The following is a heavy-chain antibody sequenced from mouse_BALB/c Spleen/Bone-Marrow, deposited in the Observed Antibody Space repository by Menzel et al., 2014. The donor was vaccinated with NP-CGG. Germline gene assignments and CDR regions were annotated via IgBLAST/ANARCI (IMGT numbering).Heavy chain of an antibody. Sequence: VQVVESGPELVKPGASVRISCKASGYTFTSYYIHWVKQRPGQGLEWIGWIYPGNVNTKYNEKFKGKATLTADKSSSTAYMQLSSLTSEDAAVYFCARFYYGSSYAMDYWGQGTSVTVSS. J-gene: IGHJ4*01. D-gene: IGHD1-1*01. V-gene: IGHV1S56*01. CDR2: IYPGNVNT. CDR3: ARFYYGSSYAMDY. CDR1: GYTFTSYY.